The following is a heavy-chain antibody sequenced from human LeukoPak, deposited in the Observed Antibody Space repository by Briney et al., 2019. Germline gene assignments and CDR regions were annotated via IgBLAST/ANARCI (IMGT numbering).Heavy chain of an antibody. CDR2: MNPNSGNT. V-gene: IGHV1-8*03. J-gene: IGHJ5*02. Sequence: ASVKVSCKASGYTFTSYDINWVRQATGQGLEWMGWMNPNSGNTGYAQKFQGRVTITRNTSVSTAYMELSSLRSEDTAVYYCARGGELVWGGGGYNWFDPWGQGTLVTVSS. D-gene: IGHD3-16*01. CDR1: GYTFTSYD. CDR3: ARGGELVWGGGGYNWFDP.